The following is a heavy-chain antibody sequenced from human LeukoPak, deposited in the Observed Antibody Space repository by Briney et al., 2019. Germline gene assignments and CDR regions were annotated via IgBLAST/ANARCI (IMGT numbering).Heavy chain of an antibody. D-gene: IGHD2-2*01. CDR3: TREGRFKAQHLFDY. J-gene: IGHJ4*02. Sequence: GGSLRLSCAASDFPFIGYTMHWVRQAPGKGLEWVAGIPYDGSQNSYADSVKGRFSISRDNSKSALYLQLSSLRPEDTAVYYCTREGRFKAQHLFDYWGQGTRVTVPS. CDR2: IPYDGSQN. CDR1: DFPFIGYT. V-gene: IGHV3-30*04.